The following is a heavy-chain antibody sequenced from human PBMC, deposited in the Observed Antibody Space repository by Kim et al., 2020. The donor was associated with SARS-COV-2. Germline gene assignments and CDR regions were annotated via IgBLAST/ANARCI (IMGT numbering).Heavy chain of an antibody. CDR1: GGSFSGYY. J-gene: IGHJ6*02. V-gene: IGHV4-34*01. Sequence: SETLSLTCAVYGGSFSGYYWSWIRQPPGKGLELIGEINHSGSTNYNPSLKSRVTISVDTSKNQFSLKLSSVTAADTAVYYCARAAYCSSTSCPKNTYYGMDVWGQGTTVTVSS. CDR3: ARAAYCSSTSCPKNTYYGMDV. D-gene: IGHD2-2*01. CDR2: INHSGST.